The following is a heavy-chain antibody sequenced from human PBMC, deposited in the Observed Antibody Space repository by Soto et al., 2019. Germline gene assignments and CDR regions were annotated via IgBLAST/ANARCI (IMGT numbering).Heavy chain of an antibody. V-gene: IGHV1-69*13. Sequence: SVKVSCKASGGTFSSYAISWVRQAPGQGLEWMGGIIPIFGTANYAQKFQGRVTITADESTSTACMELSSLRSEDTAVYYCAREDAVTRGFDPWGQGTLVTVSS. CDR2: IIPIFGTA. CDR1: GGTFSSYA. CDR3: AREDAVTRGFDP. J-gene: IGHJ5*02. D-gene: IGHD2-21*02.